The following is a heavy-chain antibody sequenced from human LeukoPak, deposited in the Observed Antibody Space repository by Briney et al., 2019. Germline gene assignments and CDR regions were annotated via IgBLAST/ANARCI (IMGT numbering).Heavy chain of an antibody. Sequence: ASVKVSCKASGYTFTSYAMNWVREAPGHGLEWVGWINTNTGNPTYAQGFTGRFVFSLDPSVSTAYLQISSLKAEDTAVYYCARSYYYEQYYFDYWGQGTLVTVSS. CDR1: GYTFTSYA. CDR3: ARSYYYEQYYFDY. CDR2: INTNTGNP. V-gene: IGHV7-4-1*02. J-gene: IGHJ4*02. D-gene: IGHD3-22*01.